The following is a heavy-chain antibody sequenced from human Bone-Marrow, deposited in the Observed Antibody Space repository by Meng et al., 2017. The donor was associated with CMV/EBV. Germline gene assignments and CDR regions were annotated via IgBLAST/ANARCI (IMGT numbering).Heavy chain of an antibody. J-gene: IGHJ3*02. CDR1: GFTFSNYH. CDR3: AREKRMATVGTEGFDI. V-gene: IGHV3-23*01. Sequence: GESLKISCAASGFTFSNYHMSWVRQAPRKGLEWVSAIVRSGEDTYYADSVKGRFAISRDNSKNTLFLQMNSLRAEDTAVYYCAREKRMATVGTEGFDIWGQGTVVTVSS. D-gene: IGHD6-13*01. CDR2: IVRSGEDT.